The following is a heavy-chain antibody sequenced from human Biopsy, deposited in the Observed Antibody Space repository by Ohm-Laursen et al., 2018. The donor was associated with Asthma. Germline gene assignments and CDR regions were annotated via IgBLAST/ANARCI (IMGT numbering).Heavy chain of an antibody. V-gene: IGHV4-31*02. J-gene: IGHJ4*02. CDR1: GDSITSGGCC. D-gene: IGHD3-22*01. CDR2: IHHSGTS. Sequence: TLSLTCIVSGDSITSGGCCWNWIRQHPGKGLEWIGYIHHSGTSYFNPSPKSRVSFSRDTSKNQFSLRLSSVTAADTAMYYCARIPRRSGSYFVDYWGQGTLVTVSS. CDR3: ARIPRRSGSYFVDY.